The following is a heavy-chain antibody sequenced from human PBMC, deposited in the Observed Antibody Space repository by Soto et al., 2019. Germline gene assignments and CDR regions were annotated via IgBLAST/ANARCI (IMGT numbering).Heavy chain of an antibody. CDR2: TYYSAGT. CDR3: ARHASRGYSSSWYFED. J-gene: IGHJ4*02. Sequence: ETLSLTCNVSGGSVSSSSYYWGWIRQAPGKGLEWIVSTYYSAGTYYNPSLKSRITTSMDASKNQFSLTVTSVTAADTAIYYCARHASRGYSSSWYFEDWGQGTPVTVSS. V-gene: IGHV4-39*01. D-gene: IGHD6-13*01. CDR1: GGSVSSSSYY.